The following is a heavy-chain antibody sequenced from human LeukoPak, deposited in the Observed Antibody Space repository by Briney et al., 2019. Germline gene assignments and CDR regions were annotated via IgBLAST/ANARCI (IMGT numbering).Heavy chain of an antibody. CDR3: ARGLGYCSGGSCLYYYYYGMDV. Sequence: ASVKVSCKASGYTFTSYYMHWVRQAPGQGLEWMGIINPSGGSTSYAQKFQGRVTITADESTSTAYMELSSLRSEDTAVYYCARGLGYCSGGSCLYYYYYGMDVWGQGTTVTVSS. J-gene: IGHJ6*02. CDR2: INPSGGST. CDR1: GYTFTSYY. D-gene: IGHD2-15*01. V-gene: IGHV1-46*01.